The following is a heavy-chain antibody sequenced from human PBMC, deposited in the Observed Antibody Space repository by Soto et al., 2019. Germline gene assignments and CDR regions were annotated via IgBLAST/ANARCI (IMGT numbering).Heavy chain of an antibody. D-gene: IGHD7-27*01. Sequence: SETLSLTCSVSGDSISNLDYFWAWIRQPPGQALEYIGYIYKSATTYYNPPFESRVAISVDTSKSQFSLNVTSVTAADTAVYFCARGRYCLTGRCFPNWFDSWGQGALVT. CDR3: ARGRYCLTGRCFPNWFDS. V-gene: IGHV4-30-4*01. CDR1: GDSISNLDYF. J-gene: IGHJ5*01. CDR2: IYKSATT.